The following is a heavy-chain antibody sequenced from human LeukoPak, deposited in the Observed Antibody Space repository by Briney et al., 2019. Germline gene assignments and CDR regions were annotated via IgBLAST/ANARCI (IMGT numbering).Heavy chain of an antibody. Sequence: GRSLRLSCAASEFTFSSYAMHWVRQAPGKGLEWVALVSNDGGDKYYADSVKGRFTISRDNSKNTLYLQMNSLRAEDTAVYYCAKDFPSLDYGDYFDYWGQGTLVTVSS. V-gene: IGHV3-30*18. J-gene: IGHJ4*02. CDR2: VSNDGGDK. D-gene: IGHD4-17*01. CDR1: EFTFSSYA. CDR3: AKDFPSLDYGDYFDY.